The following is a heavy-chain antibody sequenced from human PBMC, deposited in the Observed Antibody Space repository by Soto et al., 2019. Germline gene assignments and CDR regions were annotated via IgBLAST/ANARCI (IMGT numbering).Heavy chain of an antibody. Sequence: KTSETLSLTCAVSGYSISSGYYWGWIRQPPGKGLEWIGSIYHSGSTYYNPSLKSRVTISVDTSKNQFSLKLSSVTAADTAVYYCARELYSSTPDFDYWGQGTLVTVSS. CDR3: ARELYSSTPDFDY. CDR2: IYHSGST. V-gene: IGHV4-38-2*02. D-gene: IGHD6-13*01. CDR1: GYSISSGYY. J-gene: IGHJ4*02.